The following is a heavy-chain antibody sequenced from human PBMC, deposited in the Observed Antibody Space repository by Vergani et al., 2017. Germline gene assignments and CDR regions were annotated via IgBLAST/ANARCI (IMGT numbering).Heavy chain of an antibody. CDR2: MDYNGRA. D-gene: IGHD2/OR15-2a*01. Sequence: QLQLQESGPGLVKPSGTLSLTCSVTGGSFFNSRYYWGWIRQPPGKGLEWIGSMDYNGRAYYTPSLRRRVAISIDTSKMQFSLKLYSLTAAETAMYYCAVRPRVNLVGGEIVTKRTFDYWSQGSLVTVSS. CDR3: AVRPRVNLVGGEIVTKRTFDY. J-gene: IGHJ4*02. CDR1: GGSFFNSRYY. V-gene: IGHV4-39*01.